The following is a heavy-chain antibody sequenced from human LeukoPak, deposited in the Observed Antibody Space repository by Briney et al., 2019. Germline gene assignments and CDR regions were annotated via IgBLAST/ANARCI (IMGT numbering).Heavy chain of an antibody. J-gene: IGHJ3*02. CDR2: ISAYNGNT. V-gene: IGHV1-18*01. CDR3: AGAQIVGATSYAFDI. D-gene: IGHD1-26*01. CDR1: GYTFTSYG. Sequence: ASVKVSCKASGYTFTSYGISWVRQAPGQGLEWMGWISAYNGNTNYAQKLQGRVTMTTDTSTSTAYMELRSLRSDDTAVYYCAGAQIVGATSYAFDIWGQGTMVTVSS.